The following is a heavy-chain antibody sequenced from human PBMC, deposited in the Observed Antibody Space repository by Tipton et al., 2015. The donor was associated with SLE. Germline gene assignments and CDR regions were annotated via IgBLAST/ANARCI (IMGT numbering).Heavy chain of an antibody. Sequence: LSLTCAASGFTFSTYAMHWVRQAPGKGLEWVALISYDGSNNYYADSVKGRFTISRDNSENTLYLHMNSLRAEDTAVYYCAMRAAAGMGDYFDYWGQGTLVTVSS. J-gene: IGHJ4*02. CDR2: ISYDGSNN. D-gene: IGHD6-13*01. CDR3: AMRAAAGMGDYFDY. V-gene: IGHV3-30*04. CDR1: GFTFSTYA.